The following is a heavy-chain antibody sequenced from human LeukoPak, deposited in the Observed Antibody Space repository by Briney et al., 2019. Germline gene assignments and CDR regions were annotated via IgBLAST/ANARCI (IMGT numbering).Heavy chain of an antibody. CDR3: ARDMGTGYCSSPNCYAFDY. CDR1: GFTFSSYA. V-gene: IGHV3-64*01. D-gene: IGHD2-2*01. CDR2: ISSNGGST. J-gene: IGHJ4*02. Sequence: GGSLRLSCAASGFTFSSYAMHWVRQAPGKGLEYVSAISSNGGSTYYANSVKGRFTISRDNSKNTLYLQMGSLRAEDMAVYYCARDMGTGYCSSPNCYAFDYWGQGTLVTVSS.